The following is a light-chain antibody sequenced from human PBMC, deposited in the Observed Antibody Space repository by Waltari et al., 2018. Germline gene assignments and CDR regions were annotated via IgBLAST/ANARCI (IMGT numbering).Light chain of an antibody. J-gene: IGLJ3*02. CDR2: EGS. Sequence: QSALTQPASVSGSPGQSITISCTGTSSDVGSYNLVSWYQQHPGKAPKLMIYEGSKRPSGVSNRFSVAKCGSTASLSIAGLQAEDVADYDCGSDGGSSTWVFGGGTKLAV. CDR3: GSDGGSSTWV. CDR1: SSDVGSYNL. V-gene: IGLV2-23*01.